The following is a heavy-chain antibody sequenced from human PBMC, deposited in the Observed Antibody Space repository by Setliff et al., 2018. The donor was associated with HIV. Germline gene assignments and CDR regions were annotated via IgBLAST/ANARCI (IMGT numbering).Heavy chain of an antibody. CDR1: GFTFSSYA. CDR3: AKKTAAYTSGSWLHY. CDR2: IRDDGHYK. V-gene: IGHV3-30*02. J-gene: IGHJ4*02. D-gene: IGHD3-10*01. Sequence: PGGSLRLSCAASGFTFSSYAMHWVRQAPGKGLEWVAFIRDDGHYKYYSEFAKGRFTISRDNSKSTLYLQMNSLRAEDTAVYYCAKKTAAYTSGSWLHYWGQGTLVTVSS.